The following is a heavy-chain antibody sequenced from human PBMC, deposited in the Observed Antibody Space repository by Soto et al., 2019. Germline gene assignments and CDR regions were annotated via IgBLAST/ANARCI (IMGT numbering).Heavy chain of an antibody. CDR2: ISYDGSNK. D-gene: IGHD3-16*01. CDR3: AIIGGINYFDY. J-gene: IGHJ4*02. Sequence: SGGSLRLSCAASGFTFSSYGMHWVRQAPGKGLEWVAVISYDGSNKYYADSVKGRFTISRDNSKNTLYLQMNSLRAEDTAVYYCAIIGGINYFDYWGQGTLVTVSS. CDR1: GFTFSSYG. V-gene: IGHV3-30*03.